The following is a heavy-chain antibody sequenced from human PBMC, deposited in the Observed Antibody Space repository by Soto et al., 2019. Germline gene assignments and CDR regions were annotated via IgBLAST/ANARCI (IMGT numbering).Heavy chain of an antibody. J-gene: IGHJ5*02. CDR1: GFTFSSYA. Sequence: EVQVLESGGGLVQTGGSLRLSCAVSGFTFSSYAMSWVRQAPGKGLEWVSAISASGGTTFYSDSVKGRFTISRDNSKNTLYLQMHSLRAEDTAVYYCATRWFDPWGQGNLVTVTS. CDR3: ATRWFDP. CDR2: ISASGGTT. V-gene: IGHV3-23*01.